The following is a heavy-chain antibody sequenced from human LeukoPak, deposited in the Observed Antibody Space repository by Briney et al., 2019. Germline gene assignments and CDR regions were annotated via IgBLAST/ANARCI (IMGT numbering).Heavy chain of an antibody. D-gene: IGHD2-15*01. V-gene: IGHV3-74*01. CDR1: GFTFSNAW. CDR2: ISSDGSST. Sequence: GGSLRLSCAVSGFTFSNAWMNWVRQAPGKGLVWVSRISSDGSSTNYADSVKGRFTISRDNAKNTLYLQMNSLRVEDTAVYYCARGRPHGSDYWGQGTLVTVSS. CDR3: ARGRPHGSDY. J-gene: IGHJ4*02.